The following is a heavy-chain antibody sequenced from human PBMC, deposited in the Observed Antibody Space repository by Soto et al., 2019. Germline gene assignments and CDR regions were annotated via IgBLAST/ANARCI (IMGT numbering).Heavy chain of an antibody. V-gene: IGHV3-23*01. D-gene: IGHD2-15*01. Sequence: EVQLLESGGGLVQPGGSLRLSCAASGFTFSSYAMSWVRQAPGKGLEWVSASSGSGGSTYYADSVKGRFTISRDNSKNTLYLQMNSLRAEDTSVYYCAKVGEYCSGGSCFDYWGQGTLVTVSS. CDR1: GFTFSSYA. J-gene: IGHJ4*02. CDR3: AKVGEYCSGGSCFDY. CDR2: SSGSGGST.